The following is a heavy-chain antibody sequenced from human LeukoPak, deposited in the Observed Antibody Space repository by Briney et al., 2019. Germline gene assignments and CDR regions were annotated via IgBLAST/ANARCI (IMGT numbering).Heavy chain of an antibody. J-gene: IGHJ4*02. V-gene: IGHV4-61*01. Sequence: SETLSLTCTVSGGSISSSSYYWSWIRQPPGKGLEWIGYIYYSGSTNYNPSLKSRVTISVDTSKNQFSLKLSSVTAADTAVYYCARYYGSGGREYYFDYWGQGTLVTVSS. CDR1: GGSISSSSYY. CDR3: ARYYGSGGREYYFDY. D-gene: IGHD3-10*01. CDR2: IYYSGST.